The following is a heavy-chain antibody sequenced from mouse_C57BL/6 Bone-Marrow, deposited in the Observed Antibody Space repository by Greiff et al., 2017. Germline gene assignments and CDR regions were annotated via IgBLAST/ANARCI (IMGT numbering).Heavy chain of an antibody. J-gene: IGHJ1*03. CDR3: AVPYFSNYWYFDV. CDR2: IYPGSGST. CDR1: GYTFTSYW. V-gene: IGHV1-55*01. Sequence: VQLQHPGAELVKPGASVKMSCKASGYTFTSYWITWVKQRPGQGLEWIGDIYPGSGSTTYNEKFKSKATLTVDTSSSTAYMQLSSLTSEDSAVYYCAVPYFSNYWYFDVWGTGATVTVSS. D-gene: IGHD2-5*01.